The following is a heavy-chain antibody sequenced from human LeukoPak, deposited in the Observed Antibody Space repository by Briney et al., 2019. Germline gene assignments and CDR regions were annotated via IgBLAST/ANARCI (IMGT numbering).Heavy chain of an antibody. CDR1: GGSFSGYY. CDR2: IYTSGST. Sequence: SETLSLTCAVYGGSFSGYYWSWIRQPAGKGLEWIGRIYTSGSTNYNPSLKSRVTMSVDTSKNQFSLKLSSVTAADTAVYYCARGRYYGSGSYYNPYYFDYWGQGTLVTVSS. D-gene: IGHD3-10*01. J-gene: IGHJ4*02. V-gene: IGHV4-59*10. CDR3: ARGRYYGSGSYYNPYYFDY.